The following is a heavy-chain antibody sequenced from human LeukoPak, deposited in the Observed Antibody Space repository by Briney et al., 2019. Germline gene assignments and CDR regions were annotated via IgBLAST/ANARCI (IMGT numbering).Heavy chain of an antibody. CDR2: INPNSGGT. V-gene: IGHV1-2*02. CDR1: GYTFTGYY. Sequence: ASVKVSCKASGYTFTGYYMHWVRQAPGQGLEWMGWINPNSGGTNYAQKLQGRVTMTRDTSISTAYMKLSRLRSDDTAVYYCASGGGWFGELSIDYWGQGTLVTVSS. J-gene: IGHJ4*02. CDR3: ASGGGWFGELSIDY. D-gene: IGHD3-10*01.